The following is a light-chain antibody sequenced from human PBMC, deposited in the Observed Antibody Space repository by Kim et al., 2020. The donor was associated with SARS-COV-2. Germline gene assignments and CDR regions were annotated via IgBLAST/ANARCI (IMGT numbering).Light chain of an antibody. Sequence: ATINCKSSQSVLYSSNNKNYLTWYQQKPGQPPKLLIYWASTRESGVPDRFSGSGSGTDFTLTISSLQAEDVAVYYCQQYYTTPLTFGGGTKVDIK. CDR2: WAS. CDR3: QQYYTTPLT. CDR1: QSVLYSSNNKNY. J-gene: IGKJ4*01. V-gene: IGKV4-1*01.